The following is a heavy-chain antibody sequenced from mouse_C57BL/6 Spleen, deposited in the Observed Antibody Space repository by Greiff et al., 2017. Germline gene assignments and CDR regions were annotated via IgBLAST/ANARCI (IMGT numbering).Heavy chain of an antibody. J-gene: IGHJ3*01. V-gene: IGHV2-5*01. Sequence: VKLVESGPGLVQPSQSLSITCTVSGFSLTSYGVHWVRQSPGKGLEWLGVIWRGGSTDYNAAFMSRLSITKDNSKSQVFFKMNSLQADDTAIYYCAKNGKGPDEGFAYWGQGTLVTVSA. D-gene: IGHD3-3*01. CDR3: AKNGKGPDEGFAY. CDR1: GFSLTSYG. CDR2: IWRGGST.